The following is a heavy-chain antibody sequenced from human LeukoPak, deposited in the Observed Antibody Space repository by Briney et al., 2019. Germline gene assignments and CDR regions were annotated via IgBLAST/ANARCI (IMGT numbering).Heavy chain of an antibody. CDR2: ISSSSSYI. CDR3: ARDGYIVVVPAAMDV. D-gene: IGHD2-2*01. J-gene: IGHJ6*04. Sequence: PGGSLRLSCAASGFTFSSYSMNWVRQAPGKGLEWVSSISSSSSYIYYADSVKGRFTISRDNAKNSLYLQMNSLRAEDTAVYYCARDGYIVVVPAAMDVWGKGTTVTISS. CDR1: GFTFSSYS. V-gene: IGHV3-21*01.